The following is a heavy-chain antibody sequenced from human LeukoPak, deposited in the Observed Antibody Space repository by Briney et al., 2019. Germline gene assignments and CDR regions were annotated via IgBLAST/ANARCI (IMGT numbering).Heavy chain of an antibody. Sequence: SETLSLTCAVYGGSFSGYYWSWIRQPPGKGLEWIGEINHSGSTNYNPSLKSRVTISVDTSKNQFSLKLSSVTAADTAVYYCARRYYDFWSGYSHWFDPWGQGTLVTVSS. J-gene: IGHJ5*02. V-gene: IGHV4-34*01. CDR3: ARRYYDFWSGYSHWFDP. CDR1: GGSFSGYY. D-gene: IGHD3-3*01. CDR2: INHSGST.